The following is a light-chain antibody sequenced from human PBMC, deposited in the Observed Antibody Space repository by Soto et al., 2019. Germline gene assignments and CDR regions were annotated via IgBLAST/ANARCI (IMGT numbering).Light chain of an antibody. J-gene: IGKJ1*01. CDR1: QSVSSNQ. V-gene: IGKV3-20*01. CDR2: GAY. Sequence: EVMLTQSPGTLSLSPGERATLSCRASQSVSSNQLAWYQQKSGQAPRLLIYGAYNRATGIPDRFSGSGSGTDFTLTIRRLEPEDFAVYYCQQYDTSPRTFGQGTKVEFK. CDR3: QQYDTSPRT.